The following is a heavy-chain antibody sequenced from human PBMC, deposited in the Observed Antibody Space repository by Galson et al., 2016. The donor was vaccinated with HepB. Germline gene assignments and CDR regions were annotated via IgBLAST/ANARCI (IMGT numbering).Heavy chain of an antibody. D-gene: IGHD6-13*01. CDR3: ARDGAAAGINYYYYGMDV. Sequence: SLRLSCAASGFSFNHYGMHWVRQAPGKGLEWVAVIWYDGSKKYHSDSVKGRVTISRDNSKNTLYLQMNSLRAEDTAVYYCARDGAAAGINYYYYGMDVWGQGTTVTVSS. CDR1: GFSFNHYG. J-gene: IGHJ6*02. V-gene: IGHV3-33*01. CDR2: IWYDGSKK.